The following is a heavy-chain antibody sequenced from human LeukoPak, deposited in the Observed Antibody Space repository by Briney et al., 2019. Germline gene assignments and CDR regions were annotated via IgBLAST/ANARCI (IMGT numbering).Heavy chain of an antibody. CDR3: ARDRSYQYAMDV. CDR2: IYSGGST. Sequence: GGSLRLSCAASGFTVSSNYMSWVRQAPGKGLEWVSVIYSGGSTYYADSVKGRFTISRDNAKNTLYLQMNSLRAEDTAVYYCARDRSYQYAMDVWGQGTTVTVSS. CDR1: GFTVSSNY. J-gene: IGHJ6*02. V-gene: IGHV3-53*01.